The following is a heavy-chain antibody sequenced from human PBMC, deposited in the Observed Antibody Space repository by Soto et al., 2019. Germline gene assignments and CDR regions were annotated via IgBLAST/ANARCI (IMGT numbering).Heavy chain of an antibody. J-gene: IGHJ5*02. CDR3: ASPKIAFYNWFDP. CDR1: GGSISSGGYY. CDR2: ISYSGST. Sequence: SETLSLTCTVSGGSISSGGYYWSWIRQHPGTGLEWIGYISYSGSTYYNPSLKSRVTISVDTSKNQFSLKLSSVTAADTAVYYCASPKIAFYNWFDPWGQGTLVTVSS. V-gene: IGHV4-31*02. D-gene: IGHD3-3*02.